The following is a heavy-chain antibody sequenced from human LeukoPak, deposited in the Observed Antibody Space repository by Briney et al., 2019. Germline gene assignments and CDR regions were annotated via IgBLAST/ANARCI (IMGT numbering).Heavy chain of an antibody. J-gene: IGHJ4*02. CDR3: AREAPLQAAAYVWGSPAAY. Sequence: ASVKVSCKASGYTFTGYYMHWVRQAPGQGLEWMGRINPNSGGTNYAQKFRGRVTMTRDTSISTAYMELSRLRSDDTAVYYCAREAPLQAAAYVWGSPAAYWGQGTLVTVSS. D-gene: IGHD3-16*01. V-gene: IGHV1-2*06. CDR2: INPNSGGT. CDR1: GYTFTGYY.